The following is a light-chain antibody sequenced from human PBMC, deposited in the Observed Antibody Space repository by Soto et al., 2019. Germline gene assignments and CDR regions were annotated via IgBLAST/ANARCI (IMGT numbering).Light chain of an antibody. CDR3: QQYGSSLYT. CDR2: GAS. Sequence: EIVLTQSPGTLSLSPGERATLSCRASQSVSSSYLAWYQQKPGQAPRLLIYGASSRATGIPDRLSGSGSRTDFTLIISKLEPEDFAEYYCQQYGSSLYTFGPGTKLEIK. J-gene: IGKJ2*01. V-gene: IGKV3-20*01. CDR1: QSVSSSY.